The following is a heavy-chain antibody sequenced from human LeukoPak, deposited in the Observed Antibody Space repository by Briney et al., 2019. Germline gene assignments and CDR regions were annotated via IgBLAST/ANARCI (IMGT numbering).Heavy chain of an antibody. V-gene: IGHV3-23*01. CDR3: ARDLGCTSTYCATDPGYFDY. J-gene: IGHJ4*02. CDR1: GFTFSSYA. Sequence: GGSLRLSCAASGFTFSSYAVTWVRQAPGKGLEWVSAISGSGGSKFFADSVKGRFTISRGNSKNTLYLQMNSLRAEDTAVYYCARDLGCTSTYCATDPGYFDYWGQGTLVTVSS. D-gene: IGHD2-2*01. CDR2: ISGSGGSK.